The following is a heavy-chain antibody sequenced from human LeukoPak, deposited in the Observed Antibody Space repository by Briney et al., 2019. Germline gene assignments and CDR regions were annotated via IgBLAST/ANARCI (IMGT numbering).Heavy chain of an antibody. CDR2: TSGNGAKT. Sequence: GGSLRLSCAASGFIFSSYTLSWVRQAPGKGLEWVSATSGNGAKTYYADSVKGRFTISRDNSKNTLYLQMNSLRAEDTAVYYCAKDSGWPFDYWGQGTLVTVSS. D-gene: IGHD6-19*01. J-gene: IGHJ4*02. V-gene: IGHV3-23*01. CDR3: AKDSGWPFDY. CDR1: GFIFSSYT.